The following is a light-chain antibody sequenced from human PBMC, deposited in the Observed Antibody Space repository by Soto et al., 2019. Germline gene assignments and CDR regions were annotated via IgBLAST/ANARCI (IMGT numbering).Light chain of an antibody. J-gene: IGKJ1*01. CDR2: TAS. CDR1: QSVSDY. V-gene: IGKV3-15*01. Sequence: EIVMTQSPATLSVSPGERATLSCRASQSVSDYLAWYQQTPGQPHRLLIYTASTRATGITARFSGSGSGTEFTLTISSLQSEDFAVYYCQQYSNWPRTFGQGTRVEIK. CDR3: QQYSNWPRT.